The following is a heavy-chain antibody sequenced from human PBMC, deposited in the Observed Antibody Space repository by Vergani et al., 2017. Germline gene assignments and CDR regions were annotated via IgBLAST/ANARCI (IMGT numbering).Heavy chain of an antibody. CDR1: GFTFSSYS. Sequence: EVQLVESGGGLVQPGGSLRLSCAASGFTFSSYSMNWVRQAPGKGLEWVSCISSSSSNKYYADSVKGRFTISRDNAKNSLYLQMNSLRAEDTAVYYCARVKERGLPHDAFDIWGQGTMDTVSS. J-gene: IGHJ3*02. CDR3: ARVKERGLPHDAFDI. D-gene: IGHD5/OR15-5a*01. CDR2: ISSSSSNK. V-gene: IGHV3-48*04.